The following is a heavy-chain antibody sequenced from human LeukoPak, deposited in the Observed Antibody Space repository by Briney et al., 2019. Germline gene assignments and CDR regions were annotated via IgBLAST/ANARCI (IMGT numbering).Heavy chain of an antibody. CDR2: ISGSSSDI. V-gene: IGHV3-21*01. Sequence: PGGSLRLSCAASGFAFSSYSMNWVRQAPGKGLEWVSSISGSSSDIYYADSVKGRFTISRDNSKNSLYLQMKSLRAEDTALYYCARRGYYDYSGFDYWGQGTLVTVSS. J-gene: IGHJ4*02. CDR3: ARRGYYDYSGFDY. CDR1: GFAFSSYS. D-gene: IGHD3-22*01.